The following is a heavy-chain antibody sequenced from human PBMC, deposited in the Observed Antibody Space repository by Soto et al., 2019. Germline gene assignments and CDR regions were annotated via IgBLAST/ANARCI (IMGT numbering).Heavy chain of an antibody. D-gene: IGHD2-2*01. J-gene: IGHJ3*02. CDR1: GYTLTELS. CDR3: ATARVAAVDAFDI. CDR2: FDPEDGET. V-gene: IGHV1-24*01. Sequence: GASVKVSCKVPGYTLTELSIHWVRQAPGKGLERMVGFDPEDGETIYSQEFPGRVTMTEDTSPATAYMDLSILRAXHKDLYYCATARVAAVDAFDIWSQRIMVTVSS.